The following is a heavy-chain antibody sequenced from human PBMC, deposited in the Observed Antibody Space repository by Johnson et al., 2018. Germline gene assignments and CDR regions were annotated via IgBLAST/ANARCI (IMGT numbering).Heavy chain of an antibody. CDR3: AKALIVGNGAFDI. Sequence: QVQLVQSGGGVVQPGRSXRLSCAASGFTFSSYGMHWVRQAPGKGLEGVAVISYDGSNKYYADSVKGRFTISRDNSKNTLYMQMNSLRAEDTAVDYCAKALIVGNGAFDIWGQGTMVTVSS. D-gene: IGHD2/OR15-2a*01. V-gene: IGHV3-30*18. CDR2: ISYDGSNK. J-gene: IGHJ3*02. CDR1: GFTFSSYG.